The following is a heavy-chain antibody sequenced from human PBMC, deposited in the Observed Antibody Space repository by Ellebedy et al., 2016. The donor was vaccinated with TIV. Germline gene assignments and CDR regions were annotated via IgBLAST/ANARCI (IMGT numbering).Heavy chain of an antibody. CDR2: ISAYNGNT. CDR1: GGTFSSYA. D-gene: IGHD4-17*01. J-gene: IGHJ4*02. V-gene: IGHV1-18*01. Sequence: ASVKVSXKASGGTFSSYAISWVRQAPGQGLEWMGWISAYNGNTNYAQKLQGRVTMTTDTSTSTAYMELRSLRSDDTAVYYCARSRETTVTYSDYWGQGTLVTVSS. CDR3: ARSRETTVTYSDY.